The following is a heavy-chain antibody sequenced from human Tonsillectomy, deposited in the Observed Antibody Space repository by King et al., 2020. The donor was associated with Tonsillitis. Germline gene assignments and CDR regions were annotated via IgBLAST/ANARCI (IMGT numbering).Heavy chain of an antibody. CDR1: GYSISSGYY. Sequence: QLQESGPGLVKPSETLSLTCAVSGYSISSGYYWGWIRRPPGKGLEWIGNIYHSGSTHYKSSLKSRVTISVDTSKNQFFLKLGSVTAADTAIYYCAGEYPGGWFDPWGQGTLVTVSS. CDR2: IYHSGST. V-gene: IGHV4-38-2*02. CDR3: AGEYPGGWFDP. J-gene: IGHJ5*02.